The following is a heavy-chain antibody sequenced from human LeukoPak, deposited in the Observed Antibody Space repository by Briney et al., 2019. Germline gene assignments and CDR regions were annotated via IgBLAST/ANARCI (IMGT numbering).Heavy chain of an antibody. V-gene: IGHV1-18*01. D-gene: IGHD3-22*01. J-gene: IGHJ4*02. CDR1: GYTFTSYG. CDR2: ITAYNDNT. CDR3: ATLQYYYDSSGYYFSYYFDY. Sequence: ASVKVSCKASGYTFTSYGISWVRQAPGQGLEWMGWITAYNDNTNYAQKLQGRVTITADESTSTAYMELSSLRSEDTAVYYCATLQYYYDSSGYYFSYYFDYWGQGTLVTVSS.